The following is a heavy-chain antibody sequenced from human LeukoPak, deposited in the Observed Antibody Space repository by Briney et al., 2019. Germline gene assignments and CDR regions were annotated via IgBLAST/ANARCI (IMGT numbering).Heavy chain of an antibody. CDR1: GYTFTDYY. V-gene: IGHV1-2*02. CDR2: INLNSRGT. CDR3: ARDRGYCSGGSCYQHDAFDI. J-gene: IGHJ3*02. Sequence: VSVKVSCKASGYTFTDYYMHWVRQAPGQGLEWMGWINLNSRGTNYAQKFQGRVTMTRDMSTSTVYMELSSLRSEDTAVYYCARDRGYCSGGSCYQHDAFDIWGQGTMVTVSS. D-gene: IGHD2-15*01.